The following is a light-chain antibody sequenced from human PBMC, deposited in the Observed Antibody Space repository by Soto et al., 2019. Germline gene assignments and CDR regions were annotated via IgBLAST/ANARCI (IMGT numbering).Light chain of an antibody. CDR1: QPLGAW. Sequence: DIQMTQFPSSVSASVGDRVTITCRASQPLGAWLAWYQQKPGKAPKLLIYATSTLESGVPSRFSGSCSGTEFTLTISSLQPEDVATYYCQQADIFQLTFGGGTRVEIK. CDR2: ATS. J-gene: IGKJ4*01. CDR3: QQADIFQLT. V-gene: IGKV1-12*01.